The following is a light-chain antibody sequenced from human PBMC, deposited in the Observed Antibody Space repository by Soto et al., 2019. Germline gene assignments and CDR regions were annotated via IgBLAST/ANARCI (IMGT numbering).Light chain of an antibody. V-gene: IGLV4-60*02. CDR1: SGHSSYI. CDR3: ETWDSNTYV. CDR2: LEGSGSY. J-gene: IGLJ1*01. Sequence: QSVLTQSSSASASLGSSVSLTCTLSSGHSSYIIAWHQQQPGKAPRYLMKLEGSGSYNKGSGVPDRFSGSSSGADRYLTISNIQFEDDAAYYCETWDSNTYVFGTGTKLTVL.